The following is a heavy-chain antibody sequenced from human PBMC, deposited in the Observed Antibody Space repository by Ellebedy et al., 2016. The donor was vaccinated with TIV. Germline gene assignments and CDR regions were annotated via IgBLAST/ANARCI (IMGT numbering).Heavy chain of an antibody. V-gene: IGHV3-33*01. CDR3: ARDPLYYYDSSGYHYYYYYMDV. Sequence: GGSLRLXCAASGFTFSSYGMHWVRQAPGKGLEWVAVIWYDGSNKYYADSVKGRFTISRDNSKNTLYLQMNSLRAEDTAVYYCARDPLYYYDSSGYHYYYYYMDVWGKGTTVTVSS. CDR1: GFTFSSYG. CDR2: IWYDGSNK. J-gene: IGHJ6*03. D-gene: IGHD3-22*01.